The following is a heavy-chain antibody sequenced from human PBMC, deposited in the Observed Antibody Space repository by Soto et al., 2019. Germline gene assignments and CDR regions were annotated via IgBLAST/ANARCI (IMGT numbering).Heavy chain of an antibody. CDR3: ARYRDDFWSGYFRWFDT. V-gene: IGHV4-59*01. D-gene: IGHD3-3*01. J-gene: IGHJ5*02. CDR2: IYYSGST. CDR1: GGSISSYY. Sequence: KASETLSLTCTVSGGSISSYYWSWIRQPPGKGLEWIGYIYYSGSTNYNPSLKSRVTISVDTSKNQFSLKLSSVTAADTAVYYCARYRDDFWSGYFRWFDTWGQGTLVTVSS.